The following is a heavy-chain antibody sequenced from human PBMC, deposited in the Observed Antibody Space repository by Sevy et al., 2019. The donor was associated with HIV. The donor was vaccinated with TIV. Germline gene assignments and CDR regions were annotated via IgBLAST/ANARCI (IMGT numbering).Heavy chain of an antibody. J-gene: IGHJ6*02. CDR1: GFTFDDYA. CDR3: ARGRTTYYGMDV. D-gene: IGHD1-7*01. V-gene: IGHV3-9*01. Sequence: GGSLRLSCAASGFTFDDYAMHWVRQAPGKGLEWVSGFSWNSDIIGYADSVKGRFTISRDNAKNSLYLQMNSLRAEDTALYYCARGRTTYYGMDVWGQGTTVTVSS. CDR2: FSWNSDII.